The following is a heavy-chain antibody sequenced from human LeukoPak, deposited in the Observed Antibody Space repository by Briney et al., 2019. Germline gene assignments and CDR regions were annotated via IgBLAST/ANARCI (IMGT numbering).Heavy chain of an antibody. J-gene: IGHJ5*02. V-gene: IGHV3-23*01. CDR3: ARVWDIAAAGIIGWFDP. CDR2: ISGSDGST. CDR1: GFTFSSYA. Sequence: PGGSLRLSCAASGFTFSSYAMNWVRQAPGKGLEWVSTISGSDGSTYYADSVKGRYTISRDNSENTLYLQMSSMRAEDTAVYYCARVWDIAAAGIIGWFDPWGQGTLVTVSS. D-gene: IGHD6-13*01.